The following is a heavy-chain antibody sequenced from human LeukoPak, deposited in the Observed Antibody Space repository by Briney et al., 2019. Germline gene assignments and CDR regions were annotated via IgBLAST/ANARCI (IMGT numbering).Heavy chain of an antibody. Sequence: ASVKVSCKASGYSFTRCGISWVRQAPGQGLEWMGWITGYNGNTNYAQKVQGRVTLTTDTSTSTAYMELRSLRSDDTAVYYCARDIVVVPGPIQQSSPLDFWGQGTLVTVSS. V-gene: IGHV1-18*01. J-gene: IGHJ4*02. CDR1: GYSFTRCG. CDR3: ARDIVVVPGPIQQSSPLDF. D-gene: IGHD2-2*01. CDR2: ITGYNGNT.